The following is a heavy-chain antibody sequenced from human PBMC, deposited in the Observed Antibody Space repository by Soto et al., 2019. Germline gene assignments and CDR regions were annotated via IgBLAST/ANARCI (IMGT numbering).Heavy chain of an antibody. CDR1: GFTFSSYA. CDR2: ISGSGGST. CDR3: ATRARYYYGMDV. Sequence: EVQLLESGGGLVQPGGSLRLSCAASGFTFSSYAMSWVRQAPGKGLEWVSAISGSGGSTYYADSVKGRFTISRDNSKNTLYPQMNSLRAEDTAVYYCATRARYYYGMDVWGQGTTVTVSS. J-gene: IGHJ6*02. V-gene: IGHV3-23*01.